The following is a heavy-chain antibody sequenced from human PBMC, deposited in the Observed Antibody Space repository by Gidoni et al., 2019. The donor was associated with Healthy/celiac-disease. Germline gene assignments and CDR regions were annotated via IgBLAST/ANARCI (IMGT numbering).Heavy chain of an antibody. D-gene: IGHD3-10*01. CDR3: ARGPWVPNLWFGELEGWYFDL. V-gene: IGHV4-34*01. CDR1: GGSFSGYY. J-gene: IGHJ2*01. CDR2: INHSGST. Sequence: QVQLQQWGAGLLKPSETLSLTCAVYGGSFSGYYWSWIRQPPGKGLEWIGEINHSGSTNYNPSLKSRVTISVDTSKNQFSLKLSSVTAADTAVYYCARGPWVPNLWFGELEGWYFDLWGRGTLVTVSS.